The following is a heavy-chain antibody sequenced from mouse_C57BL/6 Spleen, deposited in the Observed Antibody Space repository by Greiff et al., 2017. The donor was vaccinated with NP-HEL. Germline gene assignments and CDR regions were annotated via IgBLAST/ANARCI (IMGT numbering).Heavy chain of an antibody. CDR2: ISYDGSN. CDR3: ARDRGELGPYYYAMDY. Sequence: VQLKESGPGLVKPSQSLSLTCSVTGYSITSGYYWNWIRQFPGNNLEWMGYISYDGSNNYNPSLNNRISITRDTSKNQFFLKLNSVTTEDTATYYCARDRGELGPYYYAMDYWGQGTSVTVSS. D-gene: IGHD4-1*01. V-gene: IGHV3-6*01. CDR1: GYSITSGYY. J-gene: IGHJ4*01.